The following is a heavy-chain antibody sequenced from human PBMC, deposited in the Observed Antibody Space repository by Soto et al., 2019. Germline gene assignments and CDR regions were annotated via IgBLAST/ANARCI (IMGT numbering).Heavy chain of an antibody. CDR3: ARDGPLDYDFWSGDNYYYGMDV. CDR2: IIPIFGTA. Sequence: SVKVSCKASGGTFSSYAISWVRQAPGQGLEWMGGIIPIFGTANYAQKFQGRVTITADESTSTAYMELSSLRSEDTAVYYCARDGPLDYDFWSGDNYYYGMDVWGQGTTVTVSS. CDR1: GGTFSSYA. V-gene: IGHV1-69*13. J-gene: IGHJ6*02. D-gene: IGHD3-3*01.